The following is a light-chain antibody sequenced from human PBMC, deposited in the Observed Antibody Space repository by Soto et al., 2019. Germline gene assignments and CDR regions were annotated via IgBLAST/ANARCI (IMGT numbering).Light chain of an antibody. V-gene: IGKV1-12*01. CDR3: QQADSFPLT. Sequence: DIQLTQSPSSVSASIGDRVTISCRASQSISKWLVWYQQKPLKAPKRLIYAASSLQGGVPSRFSGSGSGTEFTLTISSLQPEDSAIYYGQQADSFPLTFGGGTEVAI. CDR2: AAS. CDR1: QSISKW. J-gene: IGKJ4*01.